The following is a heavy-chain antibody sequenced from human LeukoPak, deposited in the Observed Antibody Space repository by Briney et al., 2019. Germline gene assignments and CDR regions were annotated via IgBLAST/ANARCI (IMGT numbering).Heavy chain of an antibody. CDR3: ARDLGIAAVAFDY. CDR1: GFTFSSYE. J-gene: IGHJ4*02. CDR2: ISSSGSTI. D-gene: IGHD6-13*01. Sequence: PGGSLRLSCAASGFTFSSYEMNWVRQAPGKGLEWVSYISSSGSTIYYADSVKGRFTISRDNSKNTLYLQMNSLRAEDTAVYYCARDLGIAAVAFDYWGQGTLVTVSS. V-gene: IGHV3-48*03.